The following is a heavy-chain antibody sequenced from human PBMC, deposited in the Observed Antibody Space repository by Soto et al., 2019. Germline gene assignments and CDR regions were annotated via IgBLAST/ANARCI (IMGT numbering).Heavy chain of an antibody. J-gene: IGHJ4*02. D-gene: IGHD5-18*01. CDR1: GFPLSTRGVG. Sequence: QITLKESGPTLVQPTQTLTLTCTFSGFPLSTRGVGVGWFRQPPGRALEWLALIYWDDDKRYSPTLQNRLTMTRDTSKTQVVHTMTNMDPVDTATYYCAHRPYGYKYYFDYWGQGPLVTVSS. CDR2: IYWDDDK. CDR3: AHRPYGYKYYFDY. V-gene: IGHV2-5*02.